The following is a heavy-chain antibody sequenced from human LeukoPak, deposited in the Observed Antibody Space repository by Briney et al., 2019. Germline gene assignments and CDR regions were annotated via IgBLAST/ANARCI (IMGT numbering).Heavy chain of an antibody. Sequence: GASVKVSCEASGGTFSSYAISWVRQAPGQGLEWMGGIIPIFGTANYAQKFQGRVTITADESTSTAYMELSSLRSEDTAVYYCAARGYSGYGPYYYYGMDVWGQGTTVTVSS. CDR2: IIPIFGTA. CDR3: AARGYSGYGPYYYYGMDV. V-gene: IGHV1-69*13. J-gene: IGHJ6*02. CDR1: GGTFSSYA. D-gene: IGHD5-12*01.